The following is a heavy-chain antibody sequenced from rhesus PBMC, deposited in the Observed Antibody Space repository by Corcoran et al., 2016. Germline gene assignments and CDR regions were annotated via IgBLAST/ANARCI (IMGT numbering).Heavy chain of an antibody. V-gene: IGHV4-80*01. D-gene: IGHD6-31*01. Sequence: QVQLQESGPGLVKPPETLSLTGAVSGASLSSYWWSRIRQPPGKVLEWVGGIRGGGGSTYYNPSRKMRVTISKDASNNQFSLKRTSLTAADTAVYYCARGVGASGISGWFWGQGVLVTVSS. CDR3: ARGVGASGISGWF. J-gene: IGHJ4*01. CDR1: GASLSSYW. CDR2: IRGGGGST.